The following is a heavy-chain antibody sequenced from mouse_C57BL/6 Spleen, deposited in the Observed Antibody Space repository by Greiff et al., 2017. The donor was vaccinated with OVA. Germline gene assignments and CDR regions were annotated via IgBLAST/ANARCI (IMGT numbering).Heavy chain of an antibody. CDR2: INYDGSST. V-gene: IGHV5-16*01. D-gene: IGHD3-2*02. Sequence: EVMLVESEGGLVQPGSSMKLSCTASGFTFSDYYMAWVRQVPEKGLEWVANINYDGSSTYYLDSLKSRFIISRDNAKNILYLQMSSLKSEDTATYYCAREGSGYGYAMDYWGQGTSVTVSS. CDR3: AREGSGYGYAMDY. J-gene: IGHJ4*01. CDR1: GFTFSDYY.